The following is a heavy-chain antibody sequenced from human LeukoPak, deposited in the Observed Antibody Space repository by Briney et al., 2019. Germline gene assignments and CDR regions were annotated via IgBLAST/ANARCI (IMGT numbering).Heavy chain of an antibody. V-gene: IGHV4-39*01. Sequence: SETLSLTCTVSGGSISSSSYYWGWIRQPPGKGLEWIGSIYYSGSTYDNPSIKSLVTISVDTSKNQFSLKLSSVTAADTAVYYCGRHVGLNWFDRWGQGTLVTVSS. CDR3: GRHVGLNWFDR. CDR1: GGSISSSSYY. J-gene: IGHJ5*02. CDR2: IYYSGST. D-gene: IGHD2-15*01.